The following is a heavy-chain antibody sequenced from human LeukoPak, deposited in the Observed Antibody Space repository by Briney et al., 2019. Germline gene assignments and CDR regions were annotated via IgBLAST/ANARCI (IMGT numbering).Heavy chain of an antibody. CDR2: IKQDGSEK. CDR1: GFTFSSYG. Sequence: GGSLRLSCAASGFTFSSYGMHWVRQAPGKGLECVASIKQDGSEKYYVDSVKGRFTISRDNAKNSLYLQMNSLRAEDTAVYYCARGKAAGDYWGQGTLVTVSS. V-gene: IGHV3-7*01. J-gene: IGHJ4*02. CDR3: ARGKAAGDY.